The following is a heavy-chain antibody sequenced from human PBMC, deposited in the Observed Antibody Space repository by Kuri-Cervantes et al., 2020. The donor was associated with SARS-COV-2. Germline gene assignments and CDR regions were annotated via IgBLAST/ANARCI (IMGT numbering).Heavy chain of an antibody. CDR3: ASDRSAWHFDY. CDR2: IIPDLGET. V-gene: IGHV1-69*08. D-gene: IGHD6-19*01. CDR1: GVTCTRDT. Sequence: SVKVSCKASGVTCTRDTINWVRQAPGQGLEWMGRIIPDLGETNYARKFQVRITITADKSTNTAYMDLNSLTSEDTAVYYCASDRSAWHFDYWGQGTLVTVSS. J-gene: IGHJ4*02.